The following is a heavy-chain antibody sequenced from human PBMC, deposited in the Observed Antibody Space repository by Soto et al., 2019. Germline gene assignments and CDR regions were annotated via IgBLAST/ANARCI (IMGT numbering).Heavy chain of an antibody. J-gene: IGHJ4*02. Sequence: EVQLVESGGGLVKPGGSLRLSCAASGFTFSNAWMSWVRQAPGKGLEWVGRIKSKTDGGTTDYAAPVKGRFTISRDDSKNTLYLQMNSLKTEDTAVYYCTTDADYDILTGYYGGKPNALGWGRGTLVTVSS. D-gene: IGHD3-9*01. CDR1: GFTFSNAW. V-gene: IGHV3-15*01. CDR2: IKSKTDGGTT. CDR3: TTDADYDILTGYYGGKPNALG.